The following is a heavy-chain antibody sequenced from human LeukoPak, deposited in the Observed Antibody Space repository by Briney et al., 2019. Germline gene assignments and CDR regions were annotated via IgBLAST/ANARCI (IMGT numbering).Heavy chain of an antibody. CDR2: IIPIFGTA. Sequence: SVKVSCKASGGTFSSNAISWVRQAPGQGLEWMGGIIPIFGTANYAQKFQGRVTITTDESTSTAYMELSSLRSEDTAVYYCARGGGDYGGNSYYYMDVWGKGTTVTVSS. J-gene: IGHJ6*03. CDR1: GGTFSSNA. V-gene: IGHV1-69*05. CDR3: ARGGGDYGGNSYYYMDV. D-gene: IGHD4-23*01.